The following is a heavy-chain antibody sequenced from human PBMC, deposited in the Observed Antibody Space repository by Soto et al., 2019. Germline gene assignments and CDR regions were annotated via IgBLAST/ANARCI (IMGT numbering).Heavy chain of an antibody. CDR1: GFTFSSYA. D-gene: IGHD3-22*01. CDR2: ISSNGGST. CDR3: ARSGGYYYYFDY. Sequence: EVQLVESGGGLVQPGGSLRLSCAASGFTFSSYAMHWVRQAPGKGLEYVSAISSNGGSTYYANSVKGRFTISRDNSKNTLYLQMGSLRAEDMAVYYCARSGGYYYYFDYLGQGTLVTVSS. J-gene: IGHJ4*02. V-gene: IGHV3-64*01.